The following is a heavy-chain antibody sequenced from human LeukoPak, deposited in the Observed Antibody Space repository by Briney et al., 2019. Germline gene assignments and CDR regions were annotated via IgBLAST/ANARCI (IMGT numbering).Heavy chain of an antibody. CDR1: GFTFSSYA. V-gene: IGHV3-30*04. CDR3: ARESVAAASFDY. CDR2: ISYDGSNK. J-gene: IGHJ4*02. Sequence: GGSLRLSCAASGFTFSSYAMHWVRQAPGKGLEWVAVISYDGSNKYYADSVKGWFTISRDNSKNTLYLQMNSLRAEDTAVYYCARESVAAASFDYWGQGTLVTVSS. D-gene: IGHD6-13*01.